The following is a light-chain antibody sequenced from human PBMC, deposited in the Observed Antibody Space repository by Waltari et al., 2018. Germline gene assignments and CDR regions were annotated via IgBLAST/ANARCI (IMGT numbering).Light chain of an antibody. CDR2: EGS. CDR1: SRHVGSPNL. J-gene: IGLJ2*01. CDR3: CSYAGGSAFVV. V-gene: IGLV2-23*03. Sequence: QSALTQPASLSGSPGQSITISCTGTSRHVGSPNLFSWYQQHPGQAPNLIIYEGSKRPSGVSNRFSGSKSGNTASLTISGLQAEDEADYHCCSYAGGSAFVVFGGGTKLTVL.